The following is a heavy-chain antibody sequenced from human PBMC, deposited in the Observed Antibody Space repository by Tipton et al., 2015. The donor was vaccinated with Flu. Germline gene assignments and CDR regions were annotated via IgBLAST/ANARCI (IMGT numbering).Heavy chain of an antibody. CDR3: ARYPESNYHWFGP. J-gene: IGHJ5*02. D-gene: IGHD4-11*01. Sequence: TLSLTCSVSGGSISSYYWGWIRQSPGKGLEWIGSIYYNGRVDYNPSLQSRVSITLDTSKNRFSLKVTSVTAADTAVYYCARYPESNYHWFGPWGQGALVTVSS. CDR1: GGSISSYY. V-gene: IGHV4-59*12. CDR2: IYYNGRV.